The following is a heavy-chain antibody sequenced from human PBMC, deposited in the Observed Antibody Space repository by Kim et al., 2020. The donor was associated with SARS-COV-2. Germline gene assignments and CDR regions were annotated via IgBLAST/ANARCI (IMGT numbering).Heavy chain of an antibody. Sequence: GGSLRLSCAASGFTFSSYAMSWVRQAPGKGLEWVSAISGSGGSTYYADSVKGRFTISRDNSKNTLYLQMNSLRAEDTAVYYCAKDSLNKEGFGEPKGCFDYWGQGTLVTVSS. CDR1: GFTFSSYA. CDR3: AKDSLNKEGFGEPKGCFDY. J-gene: IGHJ4*02. CDR2: ISGSGGST. D-gene: IGHD3-10*01. V-gene: IGHV3-23*01.